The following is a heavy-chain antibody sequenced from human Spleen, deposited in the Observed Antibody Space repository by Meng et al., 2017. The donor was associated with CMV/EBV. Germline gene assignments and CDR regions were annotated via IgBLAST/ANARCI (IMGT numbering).Heavy chain of an antibody. Sequence: YTFTSYYIHWVRQAPGEGLEWMGWINPNSGGTNYAQKFQGRVTMTVDRSISTAYMELSSLRSDDTALYFCARVHYYYDRTGYLHDYWGQGTLVTVSS. CDR1: YTFTSYY. V-gene: IGHV1-2*02. CDR3: ARVHYYYDRTGYLHDY. D-gene: IGHD3-22*01. J-gene: IGHJ4*02. CDR2: INPNSGGT.